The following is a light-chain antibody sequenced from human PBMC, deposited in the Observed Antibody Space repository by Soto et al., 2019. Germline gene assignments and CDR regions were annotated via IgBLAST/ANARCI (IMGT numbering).Light chain of an antibody. Sequence: SALTQPASVSGSPGQSITLSCTGTSSDIGGYDFVSWYQRYPGKAPKLIIYDVNNRPSGVSNRFSGSKSGNTASLTISGLQAEDEADYYCTSYASSTHVVFGGGTKVTVL. CDR1: SSDIGGYDF. V-gene: IGLV2-14*01. CDR2: DVN. CDR3: TSYASSTHVV. J-gene: IGLJ2*01.